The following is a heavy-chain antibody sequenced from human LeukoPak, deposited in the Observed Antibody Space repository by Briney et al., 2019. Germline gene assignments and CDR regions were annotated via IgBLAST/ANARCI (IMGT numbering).Heavy chain of an antibody. V-gene: IGHV1-18*01. Sequence: GASVKVSCKASNYTFPSYGISWVRQAPGQGLEWMGWISGYNSKTDYAQKLQGRVTMTINTSTSTAYMELRSLRSGDTAVYYCATARYYYSGSGYWGQGTLVTVSS. CDR1: NYTFPSYG. D-gene: IGHD3-10*01. CDR3: ATARYYYSGSGY. CDR2: ISGYNSKT. J-gene: IGHJ4*02.